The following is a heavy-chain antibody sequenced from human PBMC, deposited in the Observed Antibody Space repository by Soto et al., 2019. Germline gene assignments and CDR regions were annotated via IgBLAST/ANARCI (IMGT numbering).Heavy chain of an antibody. V-gene: IGHV3-23*01. CDR1: GFTFSSYA. D-gene: IGHD5-12*01. Sequence: GGSLRLSCAASGFTFSSYAMSWVRQAPGKGLEWVSGISGSGGSTYYADSVKGRFTISRDNSKNTLYLQMNSLRAEDTAVYYCANRLQGRYFDYWGQGTLVTVSS. J-gene: IGHJ4*02. CDR2: ISGSGGST. CDR3: ANRLQGRYFDY.